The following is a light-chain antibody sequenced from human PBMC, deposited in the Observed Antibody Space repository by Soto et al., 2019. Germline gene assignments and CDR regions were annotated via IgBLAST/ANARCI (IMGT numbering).Light chain of an antibody. Sequence: QSARTQPRSVSGSPGQSVTLSCTGTSSDVGGYHYVSWYQHHPGKAPKIIIFDVNKRPSGVPDRFSGSKSGNTASLTISGLQTEDEAAYYCCSYAGSYTLVFGGGTTVTV. V-gene: IGLV2-11*01. CDR3: CSYAGSYTLV. CDR1: SSDVGGYHY. J-gene: IGLJ2*01. CDR2: DVN.